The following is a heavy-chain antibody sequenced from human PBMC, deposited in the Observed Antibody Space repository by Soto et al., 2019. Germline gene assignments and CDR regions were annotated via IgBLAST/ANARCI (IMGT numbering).Heavy chain of an antibody. J-gene: IGHJ4*02. CDR2: ISYDGSNK. D-gene: IGHD2-15*01. CDR3: ARCGGTICYLLDY. V-gene: IGHV3-30-3*01. CDR1: GFTFSSYA. Sequence: GGSLRLSCAASGFTFSSYAMHWVRQAPGKGLEWVAVISYDGSNKYYADSVKGRFTISRDNSRNTLYLQLNSLRAEDTAVYYCARCGGTICYLLDYWGQGTQVTVSS.